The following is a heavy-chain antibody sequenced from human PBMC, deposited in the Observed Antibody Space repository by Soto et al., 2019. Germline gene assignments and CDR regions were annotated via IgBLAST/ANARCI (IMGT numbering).Heavy chain of an antibody. CDR3: ARDRRGWHDY. CDR2: IYYSGST. CDR1: GGSISSYY. V-gene: IGHV4-59*01. Sequence: SETLSLTCTVSGGSISSYYWSWIRQPPGKGLEWIGYIYYSGSTNYNPSLKSRVTISVDTSKNQFSLKLSSVTAADTAVYYCARDRRGWHDYWGQGTLVTVSS. J-gene: IGHJ4*02.